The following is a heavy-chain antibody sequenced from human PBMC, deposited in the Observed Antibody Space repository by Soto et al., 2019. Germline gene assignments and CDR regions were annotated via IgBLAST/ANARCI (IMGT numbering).Heavy chain of an antibody. J-gene: IGHJ5*01. V-gene: IGHV4-4*09. Sequence: PSETLSLTCTVSGGSMISYYWSWIRQPPGKGLEWIGHIHNSGSPYNNPSLKSRVTISADTSMNQFSLALTSVTAADTAMDYCARGSTTEKVDSWGQGNLVTVSS. CDR2: IHNSGSP. CDR1: GGSMISYY. CDR3: ARGSTTEKVDS.